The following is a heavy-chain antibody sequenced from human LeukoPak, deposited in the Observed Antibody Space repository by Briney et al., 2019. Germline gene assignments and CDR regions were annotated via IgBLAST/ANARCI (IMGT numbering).Heavy chain of an antibody. V-gene: IGHV3-15*01. Sequence: GRSLRLSCAASGFTFSNACMSWVRHPPRKGLGWVGRIKSKTDGSTTDYAAPVKRIFTISRHDSKNTLYLQMKRLKTEDTAVYYCTTASGDTISLDAFDIWGQGTMVTVSS. CDR1: GFTFSNAC. J-gene: IGHJ3*02. CDR2: IKSKTDGSTT. D-gene: IGHD3-10*01. CDR3: TTASGDTISLDAFDI.